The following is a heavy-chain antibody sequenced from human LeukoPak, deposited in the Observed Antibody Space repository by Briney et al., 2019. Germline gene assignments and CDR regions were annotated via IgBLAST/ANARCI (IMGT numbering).Heavy chain of an antibody. CDR1: GFTVSSNY. Sequence: PGGSLRLSCAASGFTVSSNYMSWVRQAPGKGLEWVSVIYSGGSTYYADSVKGRFTISRDNSKNTLYLQMNSLRAEDTAAYYCARVGPLPSTVTMAHDAFDIWGQGTMVTVSS. V-gene: IGHV3-53*01. J-gene: IGHJ3*02. D-gene: IGHD4-17*01. CDR3: ARVGPLPSTVTMAHDAFDI. CDR2: IYSGGST.